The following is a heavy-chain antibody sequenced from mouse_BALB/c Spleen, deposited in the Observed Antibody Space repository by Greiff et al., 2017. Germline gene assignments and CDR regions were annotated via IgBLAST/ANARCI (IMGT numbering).Heavy chain of an antibody. CDR3: ARHSGRGWFAY. D-gene: IGHD1-3*01. V-gene: IGHV5-12-1*01. CDR1: GFAFSSYD. J-gene: IGHJ3*01. CDR2: ISSGGGST. Sequence: EVQRVESGGGLVKPGGSLKLSCAASGFAFSSYDMSWVRQTPEKRLEWVAYISSGGGSTYYPDTVKGRFTISRDNAKNTLYLQMSSLKSEDTAMYYCARHSGRGWFAYWGQGTLVTVSA.